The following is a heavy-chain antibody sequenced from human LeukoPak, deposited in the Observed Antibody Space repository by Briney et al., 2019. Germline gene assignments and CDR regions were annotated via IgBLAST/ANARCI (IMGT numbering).Heavy chain of an antibody. CDR2: IYYSGST. Sequence: SETLSLTCTVSGGSISSSSYYWGWIRQPPGKGLEWIGSIYYSGSTYYNPSLKSRVTISVDTSKNQFSLKLSSVTAADTAVYYCARQPIAAAGMAGWFDPWGQGTLVTVSS. CDR3: ARQPIAAAGMAGWFDP. D-gene: IGHD6-13*01. CDR1: GGSISSSSYY. J-gene: IGHJ5*02. V-gene: IGHV4-39*01.